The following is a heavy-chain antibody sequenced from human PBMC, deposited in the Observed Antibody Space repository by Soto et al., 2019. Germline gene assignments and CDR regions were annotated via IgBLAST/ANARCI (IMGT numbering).Heavy chain of an antibody. J-gene: IGHJ4*02. V-gene: IGHV3-11*01. CDR3: AKDRTVAARNFDY. CDR2: ISTGGSTI. CDR1: GFTFRAYY. D-gene: IGHD6-6*01. Sequence: PGGSLRLSCTASGFTFRAYYMNWIRQAPGKGLEWVSYISTGGSTIFYADSVKGRFTISRDDSKNTLYLQMNSLRAEDSAVYYCAKDRTVAARNFDYWGQGTQVTVSS.